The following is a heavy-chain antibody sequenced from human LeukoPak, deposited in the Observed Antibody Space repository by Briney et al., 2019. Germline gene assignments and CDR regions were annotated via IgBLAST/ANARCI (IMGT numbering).Heavy chain of an antibody. Sequence: SETLSLACSVSGGSISGYYWSWIRQPPGKGLEWIGYIYYSGSTNYNPSLKSRVTMSVDTSKNQFSLKLSSVTAADTAVYYCARYGLAYTYDFWGQGTLVTVSS. CDR1: GGSISGYY. V-gene: IGHV4-59*01. CDR3: ARYGLAYTYDF. J-gene: IGHJ4*02. CDR2: IYYSGST. D-gene: IGHD3-16*01.